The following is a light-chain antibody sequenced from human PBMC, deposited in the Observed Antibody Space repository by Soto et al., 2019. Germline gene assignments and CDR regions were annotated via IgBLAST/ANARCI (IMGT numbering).Light chain of an antibody. CDR3: SSYAGLGV. J-gene: IGLJ2*01. CDR1: SSDVGGYNY. V-gene: IGLV2-8*01. Sequence: QSALTQPPSASGSPGQSVTISCTGTSSDVGGYNYVSWYQQHPGKAPKLMIYEVSKRPSGVPDRFSGSKSGNTASLTVSGLQAEDEADYYYSSYAGLGVFGGGTKLTVL. CDR2: EVS.